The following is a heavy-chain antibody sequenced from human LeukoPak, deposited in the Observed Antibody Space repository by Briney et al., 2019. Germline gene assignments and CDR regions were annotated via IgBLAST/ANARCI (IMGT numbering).Heavy chain of an antibody. J-gene: IGHJ6*02. CDR1: GFTFSSYA. CDR2: ISYDGSNK. CDR3: ARDRFGSGREGRYYGMDV. V-gene: IGHV3-30*04. Sequence: PGRSLRLSCAASGFTFSSYAMHWVRQAPGKGLEWVAVISYDGSNKYYADSVKGRFTISRDNSKNTLYLQMNSLRAEDTAVYYCARDRFGSGREGRYYGMDVWGQGTTVTVSS. D-gene: IGHD6-19*01.